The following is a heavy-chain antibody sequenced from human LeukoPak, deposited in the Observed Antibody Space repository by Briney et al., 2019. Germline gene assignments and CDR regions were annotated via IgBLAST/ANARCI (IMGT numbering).Heavy chain of an antibody. Sequence: PSETLSLTCAVSGGSISSSNWWSWVRQPPGKGLEWIGEIYHSGSTNYNPSLKSRVTISVDKSKNQFSLKLSSVTAADTAVYYCARDFYCRGGSCHDYWGQGTLVTVSS. D-gene: IGHD2-15*01. J-gene: IGHJ4*02. CDR3: ARDFYCRGGSCHDY. V-gene: IGHV4-4*02. CDR2: IYHSGST. CDR1: GGSISSSNW.